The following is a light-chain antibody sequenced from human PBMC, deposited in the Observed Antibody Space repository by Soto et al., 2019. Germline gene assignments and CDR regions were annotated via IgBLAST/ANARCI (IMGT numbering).Light chain of an antibody. Sequence: EIVLTQSPGTLSLSPGERATLSCRASQSVSSSYLAWYQQKPGQAPRLLIYGASSRATGIPDRFSGSGSGTDFTLTISRLEPEDFAVNYCQQYGSSQGYTFGQGTKLEIK. J-gene: IGKJ2*01. CDR1: QSVSSSY. CDR3: QQYGSSQGYT. CDR2: GAS. V-gene: IGKV3-20*01.